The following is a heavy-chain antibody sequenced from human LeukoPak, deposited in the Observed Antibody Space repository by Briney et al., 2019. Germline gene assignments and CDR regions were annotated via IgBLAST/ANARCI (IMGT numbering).Heavy chain of an antibody. D-gene: IGHD3-3*01. Sequence: ASVKVSCKASGYTFIGYYIHWVRQAPGQGLEWMGWINPNSGGTNYAQKFQGRVTMTRDTSISTAYMELRSLRSDDTAVYYCATSDYYDFWSGYDNPFDYWGQGTLVTVSS. J-gene: IGHJ4*02. V-gene: IGHV1-2*02. CDR3: ATSDYYDFWSGYDNPFDY. CDR1: GYTFIGYY. CDR2: INPNSGGT.